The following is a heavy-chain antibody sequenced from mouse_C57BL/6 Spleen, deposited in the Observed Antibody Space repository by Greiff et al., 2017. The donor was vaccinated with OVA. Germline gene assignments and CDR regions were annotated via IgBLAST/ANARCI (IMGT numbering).Heavy chain of an antibody. CDR2: IYPGSGST. CDR3: ARGVDYGSSYDYYAMDY. J-gene: IGHJ4*01. CDR1: GYTFTSYW. V-gene: IGHV1-55*01. Sequence: QVQLQQPGAELVKPGASVKMSCKASGYTFTSYWITWVKQRPGQGLEWIGDIYPGSGSTNYNEKFKSKATLTVDTSSSTAYMQRSSLTSEDSAVYYCARGVDYGSSYDYYAMDYWGQGTSVTVSS. D-gene: IGHD1-1*01.